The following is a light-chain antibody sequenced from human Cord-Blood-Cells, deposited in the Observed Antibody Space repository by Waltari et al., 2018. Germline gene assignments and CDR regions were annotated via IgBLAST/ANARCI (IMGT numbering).Light chain of an antibody. CDR3: CSYAGSSTWV. V-gene: IGLV2-23*01. CDR1: SSDVGSYIL. Sequence: QSALTQPASVSGSPGQSITISCTGTSSDVGSYILLSWYQQHPGKAPKLMIYEGSKRHSGVSNRFSGSKSGNTASLTISGLQAEDEADYYCCSYAGSSTWVFGGGTKLTVL. J-gene: IGLJ3*02. CDR2: EGS.